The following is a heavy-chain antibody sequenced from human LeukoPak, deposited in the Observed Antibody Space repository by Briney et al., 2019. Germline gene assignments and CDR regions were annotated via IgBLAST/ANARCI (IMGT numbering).Heavy chain of an antibody. Sequence: LETLSLTCTVSGVSMSAYQWSWVRQSPEKGLEWIGCINTKGETSYNPSLKSRVTTSVNTSRSQFSLRLTSVTAADTAVYYCATSNDAKIASFDHWGQGAPVTVSS. D-gene: IGHD2-21*01. V-gene: IGHV4-4*09. CDR3: ATSNDAKIASFDH. CDR2: INTKGET. J-gene: IGHJ4*02. CDR1: GVSMSAYQ.